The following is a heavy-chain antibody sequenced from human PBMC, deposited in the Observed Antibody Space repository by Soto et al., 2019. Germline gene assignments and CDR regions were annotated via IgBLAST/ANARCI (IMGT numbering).Heavy chain of an antibody. V-gene: IGHV3-30*04. Sequence: QEILVESGGGVVQSGTSLRLSCAASGFTFSSFAMHWVRQAPGKGLEWVSVISFNGLSQFYADSVRGRVTVSRDNSKNTLYLPLDSLRPDDTAVDACARGGRGLRGAFDVWGQGTEVSVS. CDR3: ARGGRGLRGAFDV. D-gene: IGHD3-16*01. CDR1: GFTFSSFA. J-gene: IGHJ3*01. CDR2: ISFNGLSQ.